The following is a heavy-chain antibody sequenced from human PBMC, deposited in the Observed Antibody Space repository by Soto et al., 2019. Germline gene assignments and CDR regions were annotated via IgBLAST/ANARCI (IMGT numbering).Heavy chain of an antibody. D-gene: IGHD3-22*01. CDR2: IYTSGST. CDR1: GGSISSYY. V-gene: IGHV4-4*07. Sequence: SETLSLTCTVSGGSISSYYWSWIRQPAGKGLEWIGRIYTSGSTNYNPSHKSRVTMSVDTSKNQFSLKLSSVTAADTAVYYCARDRYYYDSSGYYHKLGYFQHWGQGTLVTVSS. J-gene: IGHJ1*01. CDR3: ARDRYYYDSSGYYHKLGYFQH.